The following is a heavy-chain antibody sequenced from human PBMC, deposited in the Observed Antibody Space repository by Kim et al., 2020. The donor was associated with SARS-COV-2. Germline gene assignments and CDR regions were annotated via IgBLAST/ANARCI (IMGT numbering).Heavy chain of an antibody. V-gene: IGHV4-39*01. CDR3: ARLPHDSSGYVDC. D-gene: IGHD3-22*01. CDR1: GGSISNSFNY. Sequence: SETLSLTCTVSGGSISNSFNYWGWIRQPPGKGLEWIGSVYHSGSTYDSPSLKSRVTVSVDTSKNQFSLKLTSVTAAATAVYFCARLPHDSSGYVDCWGQGILVTVSS. J-gene: IGHJ4*02. CDR2: VYHSGST.